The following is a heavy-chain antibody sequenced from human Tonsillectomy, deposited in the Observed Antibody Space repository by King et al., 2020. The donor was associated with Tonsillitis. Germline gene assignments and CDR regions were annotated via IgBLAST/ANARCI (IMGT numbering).Heavy chain of an antibody. CDR3: AKDGHSSGWYYFDY. Sequence: VQLVESGGGLVQPGGALRLSCAASGFTFSSYAMSWVRQAPGKGLEWVSGISNSVVNTYYADSVKGRFTISRDNSKNTLYLQMNSLRAGDTAAYYCAKDGHSSGWYYFDYWGQGTLVTVSS. CDR2: ISNSVVNT. D-gene: IGHD6-19*01. V-gene: IGHV3-23*04. J-gene: IGHJ4*02. CDR1: GFTFSSYA.